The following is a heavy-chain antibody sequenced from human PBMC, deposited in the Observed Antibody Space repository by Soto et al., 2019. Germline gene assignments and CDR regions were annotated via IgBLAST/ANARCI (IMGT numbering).Heavy chain of an antibody. CDR1: GGSVSSDTHY. J-gene: IGHJ5*02. V-gene: IGHV4-61*01. CDR3: ATGRSEVVPGAMDT. CDR2: IYSSGST. Sequence: QVQLQESGPGLVKPSETLSLTCTVSGGSVSSDTHYWSWIRQPPGKRLEWIGFIYSSGSTTYNPSLKSRLTMSVDTSKNQFSLRLTSMTAADTAVYYCATGRSEVVPGAMDTWGQGTLVTVSS. D-gene: IGHD2-2*01.